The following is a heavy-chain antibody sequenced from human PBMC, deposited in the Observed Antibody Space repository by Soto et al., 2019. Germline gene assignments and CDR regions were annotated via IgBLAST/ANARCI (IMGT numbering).Heavy chain of an antibody. D-gene: IGHD3-10*02. Sequence: SETLSLTCTVSGGSISSSSYYWGWIRQPPGKGLEWIGSIYYSGSTYYNPSLKSRVTISVDTSKNQFSPKLSSVTAADTAVYYCARQGDVRGYYYGMDVWGQGTTVTSP. V-gene: IGHV4-39*01. CDR1: GGSISSSSYY. J-gene: IGHJ6*02. CDR3: ARQGDVRGYYYGMDV. CDR2: IYYSGST.